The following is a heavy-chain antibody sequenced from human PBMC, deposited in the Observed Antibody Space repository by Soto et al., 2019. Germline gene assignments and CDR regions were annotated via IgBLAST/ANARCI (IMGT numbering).Heavy chain of an antibody. D-gene: IGHD1-26*01. CDR2: IYYSGST. Sequence: QVQLQESGPGLVKPSETLSLTCTVSGGSISSYYWSWIRQPPGKGLEWIWYIYYSGSTNYNPSLKSRVTISVATSKDPFSLKVRSVTGADTAVYYCGSDDPRSPRGYFDLWGRGTLVTVSS. J-gene: IGHJ2*01. CDR3: GSDDPRSPRGYFDL. V-gene: IGHV4-59*12. CDR1: GGSISSYY.